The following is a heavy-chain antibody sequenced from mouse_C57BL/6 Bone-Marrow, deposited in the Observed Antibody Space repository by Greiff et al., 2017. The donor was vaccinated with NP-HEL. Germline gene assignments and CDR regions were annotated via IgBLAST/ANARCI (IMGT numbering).Heavy chain of an antibody. J-gene: IGHJ3*01. CDR1: GYTFTSYW. V-gene: IGHV1-69*01. CDR2: IDPTDSYT. Sequence: QVQLQQPGAELVMPGASVKLSCKASGYTFTSYWMHWVKQRPGQGLEWIGEIDPTDSYTNYNQKFKGKSTLTVDKSSSTAYMQLRSLTSEDSAVYYCARYDDGYYTLAYWGQGTLVTVSA. D-gene: IGHD2-3*01. CDR3: ARYDDGYYTLAY.